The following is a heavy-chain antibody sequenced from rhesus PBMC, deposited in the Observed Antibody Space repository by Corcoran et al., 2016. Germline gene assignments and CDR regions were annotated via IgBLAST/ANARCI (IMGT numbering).Heavy chain of an antibody. J-gene: IGHJ6*01. CDR3: AREGWTSYGLDS. V-gene: IGHV4-173*01. Sequence: QLQLQESGPGLVQPSETLSLTCAVSGGSISSNWWSWILQPPGKGLEWIGRISGSGGSTSYNPSLKSRVTISKDTSKNQLSLNLVSVTAADTAVYYCAREGWTSYGLDSWGQGVVVTVSS. CDR2: ISGSGGST. CDR1: GGSISSNW. D-gene: IGHD1-1*01.